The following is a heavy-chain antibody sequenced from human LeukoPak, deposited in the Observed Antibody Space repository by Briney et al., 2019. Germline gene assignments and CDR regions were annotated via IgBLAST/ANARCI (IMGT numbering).Heavy chain of an antibody. D-gene: IGHD1-26*01. CDR1: GGSISSFY. J-gene: IGHJ5*02. Sequence: PSETLSLTCTVSGGSISSFYWSWIRQPPGKGLEWIGYMYYGGSPNYNPSLKSRVFTSLDTSKNQFSLKLNSVTTADTAVYYCVTGRYSYGWYDHWGQGILVTVSS. V-gene: IGHV4-59*13. CDR2: MYYGGSP. CDR3: VTGRYSYGWYDH.